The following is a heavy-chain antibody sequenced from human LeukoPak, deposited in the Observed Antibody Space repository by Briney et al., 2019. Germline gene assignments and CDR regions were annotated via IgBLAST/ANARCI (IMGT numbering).Heavy chain of an antibody. CDR1: GYTFTDYY. CDR3: ARDSRVADDY. Sequence: ASVKVSCKASGYTFTDYYMHWVRQAPGQGLEWMGRINPNSGDTSFARKFRGRVTMTRDTSVNTAYMELGRLTSDDTAIYYCARDSRVADDYWGQGTLVTVSS. CDR2: INPNSGDT. J-gene: IGHJ4*02. V-gene: IGHV1-2*06. D-gene: IGHD2-15*01.